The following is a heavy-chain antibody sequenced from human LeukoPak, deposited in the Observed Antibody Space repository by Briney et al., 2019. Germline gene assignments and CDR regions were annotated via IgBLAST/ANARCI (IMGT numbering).Heavy chain of an antibody. V-gene: IGHV1-24*01. CDR2: FDPEDGET. Sequence: ASVKVSCKVSGYTLTELSMHWVRQAPGKGLEWVVGFDPEDGETTYAQKFQGRVTMTEDTSTDTAYMELSSLRSEDTAVYYCATDHLPAIGGMDVWRQGTTVTVSS. CDR1: GYTLTELS. CDR3: ATDHLPAIGGMDV. J-gene: IGHJ6*02.